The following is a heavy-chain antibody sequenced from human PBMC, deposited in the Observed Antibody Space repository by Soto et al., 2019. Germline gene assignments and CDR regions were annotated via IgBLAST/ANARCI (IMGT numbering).Heavy chain of an antibody. Sequence: QVQLVQSGAAVKKPGASVKVSCKASGYTFTSYGFSWFRQTPGQGLYWMGWISAYHGNTNYSQKLQGRVTMTTDTSTSTAYMELRSLRSDDTAVYYCASYHLNYSSYGMDVWGQGTTVTVSS. CDR1: GYTFTSYG. J-gene: IGHJ6*02. CDR2: ISAYHGNT. CDR3: ASYHLNYSSYGMDV. V-gene: IGHV1-18*01.